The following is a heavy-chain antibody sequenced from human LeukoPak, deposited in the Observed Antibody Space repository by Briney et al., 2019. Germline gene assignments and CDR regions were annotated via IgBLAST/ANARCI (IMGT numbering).Heavy chain of an antibody. J-gene: IGHJ3*02. Sequence: GRSLRLSCAASGFTFDDYAMHWVRHAPGKGLEWVSGISWNSGSIGYADSVKGRFTISRDNAKNPLYLQMNSLRAEDTALYYCAKAARDAADAFDIWGQGTMVTVSS. D-gene: IGHD5-24*01. V-gene: IGHV3-9*01. CDR1: GFTFDDYA. CDR3: AKAARDAADAFDI. CDR2: ISWNSGSI.